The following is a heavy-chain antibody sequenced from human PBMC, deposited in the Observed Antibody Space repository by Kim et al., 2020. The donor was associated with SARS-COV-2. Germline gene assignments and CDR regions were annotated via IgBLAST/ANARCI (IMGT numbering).Heavy chain of an antibody. CDR3: ARGSWSPDY. J-gene: IGHJ4*02. V-gene: IGHV1-8*01. Sequence: GNTGYAQKFPGRVALSRNTSNSTAYMELSSLRSEDTAGYYCARGSWSPDYWGQGTLVTVSS. CDR2: GNT. D-gene: IGHD3-3*01.